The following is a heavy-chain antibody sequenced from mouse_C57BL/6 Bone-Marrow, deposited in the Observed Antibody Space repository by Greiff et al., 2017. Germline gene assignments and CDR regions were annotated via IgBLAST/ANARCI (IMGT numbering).Heavy chain of an antibody. D-gene: IGHD1-1*01. V-gene: IGHV1-81*01. J-gene: IGHJ4*01. CDR2: IYPRSGNT. Sequence: QVQLKQSGAELARPGASVKLSCKASGYTFTSYGISWVKQRTGQGLEWIGEIYPRSGNTYYNEKFKGKATLTADKSSSTAYMELRSLTSEDSAVYFCAREFYYYGSSYLYAMDYWGQGTSVTVSS. CDR3: AREFYYYGSSYLYAMDY. CDR1: GYTFTSYG.